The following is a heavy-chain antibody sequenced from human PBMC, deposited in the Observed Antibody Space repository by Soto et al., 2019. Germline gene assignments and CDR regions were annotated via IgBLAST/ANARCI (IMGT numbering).Heavy chain of an antibody. J-gene: IGHJ6*02. V-gene: IGHV1-69*13. CDR3: ARDIGAPSHSGYNGNDPRKYYYYGMDV. CDR1: GGTFSSYA. CDR2: IIPIFGTA. Sequence: SAKVSCKASGGTFSSYAISWVRQAPGQGLEWMGGIIPIFGTANYAQKFQGRVTITADESTSTAYMELSSLRSEDTAVYYCARDIGAPSHSGYNGNDPRKYYYYGMDVWGQGTTVTVSS. D-gene: IGHD1-20*01.